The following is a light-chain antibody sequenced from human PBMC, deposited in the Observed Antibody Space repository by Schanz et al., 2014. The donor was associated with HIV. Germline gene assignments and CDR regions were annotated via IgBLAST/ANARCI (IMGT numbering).Light chain of an antibody. V-gene: IGKV1-6*01. CDR2: AAS. Sequence: AIQMAQSPSSLSASVGDRVTITCRASQDITYSLHWYQHKPGKAPELLIYAASSLQSGVPSRFSGSGSGTDFTLTISSLQPEDFATYYCQRYNSFSHTFGQGTKLDIK. CDR1: QDITYS. CDR3: QRYNSFSHT. J-gene: IGKJ2*01.